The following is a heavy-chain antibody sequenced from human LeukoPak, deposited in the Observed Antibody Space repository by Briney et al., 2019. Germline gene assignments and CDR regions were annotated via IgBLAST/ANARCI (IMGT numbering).Heavy chain of an antibody. V-gene: IGHV4-4*02. Sequence: SGTLSLTCAVSGGSISSSNWWSWVRPPPGKGLGWIGEIYHSGSTNYNPSLESRVIMSVDKSKNQFSLTLSSVTAADTAVYYCARGGVNDFGDYNFDCWGQGTLVTVSS. CDR2: IYHSGST. CDR3: ARGGVNDFGDYNFDC. CDR1: GGSISSSNW. D-gene: IGHD4-17*01. J-gene: IGHJ4*02.